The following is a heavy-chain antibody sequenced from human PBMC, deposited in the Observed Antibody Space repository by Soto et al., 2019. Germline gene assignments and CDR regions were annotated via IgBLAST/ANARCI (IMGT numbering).Heavy chain of an antibody. CDR1: GYTFTGYY. J-gene: IGHJ5*02. CDR3: ARDPYYDFWSGYYDNWFDP. V-gene: IGHV1-2*04. CDR2: INPNSGGT. Sequence: ASVKVSCKASGYTFTGYYMHWVRQAPGQGLEWMGWINPNSGGTNYAQKFQGWVTMTTDTSTSTAYMELRSLRSDDTAVYYCARDPYYDFWSGYYDNWFDPWGQGTLVTVSS. D-gene: IGHD3-3*01.